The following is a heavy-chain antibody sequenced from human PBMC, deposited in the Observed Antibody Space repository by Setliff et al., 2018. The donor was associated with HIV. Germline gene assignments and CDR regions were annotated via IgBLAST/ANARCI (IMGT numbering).Heavy chain of an antibody. J-gene: IGHJ5*02. CDR2: ISSSSSYI. CDR3: ARVGAPVKFSSIAARPGIWFDP. CDR1: GFTFSSYS. Sequence: LRLSCAASGFTFSSYSMNWVRQAPGKGLEWVSSISSSSSYIYYADSVKGRFTISRDNAKNSLYLQMNSLRAEDTAVYYRARVGAPVKFSSIAARPGIWFDPWGQGTLVTVSS. D-gene: IGHD6-6*01. V-gene: IGHV3-21*01.